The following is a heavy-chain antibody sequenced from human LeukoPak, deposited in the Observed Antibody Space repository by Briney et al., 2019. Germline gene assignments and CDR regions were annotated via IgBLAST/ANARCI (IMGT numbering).Heavy chain of an antibody. J-gene: IGHJ5*02. D-gene: IGHD3-3*01. CDR3: VRHGMDYDFWSATGNWFDP. Sequence: PGGSLRLSCAASGFTFISFWMTWVRQAPGKGLEWVANIKQDGSEKYYVDSVKGRFTISRDNAKSSLYLQMNSLRAEDTAVYYCVRHGMDYDFWSATGNWFDPWGQGTLVTVSS. CDR1: GFTFISFW. CDR2: IKQDGSEK. V-gene: IGHV3-7*01.